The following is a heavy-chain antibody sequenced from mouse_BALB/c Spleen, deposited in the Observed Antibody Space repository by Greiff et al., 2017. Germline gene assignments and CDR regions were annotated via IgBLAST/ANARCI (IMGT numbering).Heavy chain of an antibody. CDR1: GFTFSSYA. V-gene: IGHV5-9-3*01. CDR2: ISSGGSYT. J-gene: IGHJ2*01. CDR3: ARHEGSYFDY. Sequence: EVKLMESGGGLVKPGGSLKLSCAASGFTFSSYAMSWVRQTPEKRLEWVATISSGGSYTYYPDSVKGRFTISRDNAKNTLYLQMSSLRSEDTAMYYCARHEGSYFDYWGQGTTLTVSS.